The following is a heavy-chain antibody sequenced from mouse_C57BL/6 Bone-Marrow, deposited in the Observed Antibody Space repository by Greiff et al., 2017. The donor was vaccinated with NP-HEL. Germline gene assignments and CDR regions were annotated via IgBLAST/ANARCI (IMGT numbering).Heavy chain of an antibody. J-gene: IGHJ2*01. D-gene: IGHD2-3*01. Sequence: VKVVESGPGLVAPSQSLSITCTVSGFSLTSYAISWVRQPPGKGLEWLGVIWTGGGTNYNSALKSRLSISKDNSKSQVFLKMNSLQTDDTARYYCARNLYDGYPYYFDYWGQGTTLTVSS. CDR1: GFSLTSYA. V-gene: IGHV2-9-1*01. CDR3: ARNLYDGYPYYFDY. CDR2: IWTGGGT.